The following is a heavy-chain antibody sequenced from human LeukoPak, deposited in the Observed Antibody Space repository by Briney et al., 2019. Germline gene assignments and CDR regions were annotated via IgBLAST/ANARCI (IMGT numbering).Heavy chain of an antibody. J-gene: IGHJ4*02. Sequence: PSDTQSLTCAVYGGSFSGYYWRWIRQPPAKGLEWIGEINHSGSTNYNPSLKSRVTISVDTSKNQFSLKLSSVTAADTAVYYCARGDIVVVPAALYYFDYWGQGTLVTVSS. V-gene: IGHV4-34*01. D-gene: IGHD2-2*01. CDR1: GGSFSGYY. CDR2: INHSGST. CDR3: ARGDIVVVPAALYYFDY.